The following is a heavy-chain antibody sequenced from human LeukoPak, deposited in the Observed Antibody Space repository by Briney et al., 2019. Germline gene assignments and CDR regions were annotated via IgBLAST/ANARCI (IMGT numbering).Heavy chain of an antibody. V-gene: IGHV3-21*01. CDR3: ARVHLSSWYVLYYFDY. D-gene: IGHD6-13*01. J-gene: IGHJ4*02. CDR2: IGSSNSYI. CDR1: GFTFSSYS. Sequence: GGSLRLSCAASGFTFSSYSMNWVHQAPGKGLEWVSTIGSSNSYIYYADSVKGRFTISRDNAKNSLYLQMNSLRAEDTAVYYCARVHLSSWYVLYYFDYWGQGTLVTVSS.